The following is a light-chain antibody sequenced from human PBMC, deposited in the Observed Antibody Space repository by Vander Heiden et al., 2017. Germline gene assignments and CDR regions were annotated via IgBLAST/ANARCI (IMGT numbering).Light chain of an antibody. CDR2: KAS. CDR3: QQYNSYPWT. CDR1: QNVSRW. J-gene: IGKJ1*01. Sequence: DIQMTQSPSTLSASVGDRVTITCRASQNVSRWLAWYQQKPGKAPNLLIYKASSLESEVQSRFSASGSGTEFTLTISSLQPDDFATYYCQQYNSYPWTFGQGTKVDIK. V-gene: IGKV1-5*03.